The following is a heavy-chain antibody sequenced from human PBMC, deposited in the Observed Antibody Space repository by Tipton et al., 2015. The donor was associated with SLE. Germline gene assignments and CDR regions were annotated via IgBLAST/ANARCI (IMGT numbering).Heavy chain of an antibody. D-gene: IGHD4-17*01. J-gene: IGHJ2*01. CDR3: ARGSDGEYVRYFDV. CDR2: VYHSGSN. Sequence: TLSLTCTVSGDSISSGGSFWGWIRQPPGKGLEWIGTVYHSGSNHYNPSLKSRVTISVDTSKNQFSLKLTSVTAADTAVYYCARGSDGEYVRYFDVWGPGTLVTVSS. V-gene: IGHV4-39*07. CDR1: GDSISSGGSF.